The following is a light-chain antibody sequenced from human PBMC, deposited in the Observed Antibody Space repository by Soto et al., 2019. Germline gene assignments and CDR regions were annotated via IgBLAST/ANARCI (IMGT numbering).Light chain of an antibody. V-gene: IGKV3-20*01. CDR3: QQYGTSPFN. CDR2: TAS. Sequence: EIVLTQFPGTLSLYPGEGATLSCSASEHFPSTSLAWYQPNPGQAPRLLIHTASSRATGIPDRFSGSGYGTDFTLTISGLEPEDFAVYHCQQYGTSPFNCGQGTRLAIK. CDR1: EHFPSTS. J-gene: IGKJ5*01.